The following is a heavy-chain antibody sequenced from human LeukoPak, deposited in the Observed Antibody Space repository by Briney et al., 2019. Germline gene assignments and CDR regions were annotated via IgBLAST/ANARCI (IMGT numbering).Heavy chain of an antibody. CDR2: IYTSGST. D-gene: IGHD1-7*01. CDR3: AREKNWNYDRGSNHDY. V-gene: IGHV4-4*07. Sequence: SETLSLTCTVSGGSISSYYWSWIWQPAGKGLEWIGRIYTSGSTNYNPSLKSRVTMPVDTSKNQFSLKLSSVTAADTAVYYCAREKNWNYDRGSNHDYWGQGTLVTVSS. CDR1: GGSISSYY. J-gene: IGHJ4*02.